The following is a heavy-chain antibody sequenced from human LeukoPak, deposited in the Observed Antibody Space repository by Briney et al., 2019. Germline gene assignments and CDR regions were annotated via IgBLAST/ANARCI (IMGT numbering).Heavy chain of an antibody. CDR1: GGSISSSSYY. CDR3: ARAFNPNYYDSSGYFNWFDP. J-gene: IGHJ5*02. V-gene: IGHV4-39*01. D-gene: IGHD3-22*01. CDR2: IYYSGST. Sequence: PSETLSLTCTVSGGSISSSSYYWGWIRQPPGKGLEWIGSIYYSGSTYYNPSLKSRVTISVDTSKSQFSLKLSSVTAADTAVYYCARAFNPNYYDSSGYFNWFDPWGQGTLVTVSS.